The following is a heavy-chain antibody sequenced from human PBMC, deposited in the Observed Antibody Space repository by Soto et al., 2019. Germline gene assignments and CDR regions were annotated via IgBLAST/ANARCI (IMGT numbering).Heavy chain of an antibody. Sequence: GEYLKISCKGSGYSFTSYWIGWVRQMPGKGLEWMGIIYPGDSDTRYSPSFQGQVTISADKSISTAYLQWSSLKASDTAMYYCARGRHSSRRDFQHWGQGTLVTVSS. D-gene: IGHD6-13*01. CDR3: ARGRHSSRRDFQH. CDR2: IYPGDSDT. CDR1: GYSFTSYW. J-gene: IGHJ1*01. V-gene: IGHV5-51*01.